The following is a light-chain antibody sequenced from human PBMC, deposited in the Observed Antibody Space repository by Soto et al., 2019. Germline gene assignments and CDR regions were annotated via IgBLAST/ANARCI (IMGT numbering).Light chain of an antibody. V-gene: IGLV1-40*01. J-gene: IGLJ1*01. CDR1: SSAIGAGHD. Sequence: QSVLTQPPSVSEAPGQRVTISCTGTSSAIGAGHDVHWYQQLPGAAPKLLIYSNAIRPSGVPDRFSGSKSGTSASLAITGLRAEDEADYYCQYYESSLIRYVFGTGTKLTVL. CDR2: SNA. CDR3: QYYESSLIRYV.